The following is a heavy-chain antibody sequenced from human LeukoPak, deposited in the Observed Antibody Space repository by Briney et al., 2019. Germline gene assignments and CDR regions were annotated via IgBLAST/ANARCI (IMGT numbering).Heavy chain of an antibody. V-gene: IGHV1-18*01. CDR2: ISAYNGNT. CDR1: GHTFTSYG. D-gene: IGHD5-12*01. J-gene: IGHJ4*02. CDR3: AREARLIVATILDY. Sequence: GASVKVSCKASGHTFTSYGINWVRQAPGQGLEWMGWISAYNGNTNYAQKLQGRVTMTTDTSTSTAYMELRSLRSDDTAVYYCAREARLIVATILDYWGQGTLVTVSS.